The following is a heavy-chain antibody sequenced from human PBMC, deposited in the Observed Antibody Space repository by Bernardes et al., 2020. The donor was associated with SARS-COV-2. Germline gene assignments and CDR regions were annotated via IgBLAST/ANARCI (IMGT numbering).Heavy chain of an antibody. J-gene: IGHJ5*02. CDR2: IDSDGRTT. V-gene: IGHV3-74*01. Sequence: GWSLRLSCAASGFTFSSYWMHWVRQVPGKGLVWISRIDSDGRTTTYADPVRGRFTVSRDNAKSTLYLQMNSLSAEDTAVYYCTRGPIAGTPMAQVDRRFDPWGQGTLVTVSS. CDR3: TRGPIAGTPMAQVDRRFDP. CDR1: GFTFSSYW. D-gene: IGHD1-1*01.